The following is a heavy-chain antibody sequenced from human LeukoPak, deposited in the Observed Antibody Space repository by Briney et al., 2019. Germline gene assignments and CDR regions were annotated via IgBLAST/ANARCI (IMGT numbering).Heavy chain of an antibody. CDR3: ARSGYSGYADAFDI. J-gene: IGHJ3*02. CDR1: GFTFSSYA. V-gene: IGHV3-13*01. Sequence: GGSLRLSCAASGFTFSSYAMSWVRQAPGKGLEWVSAIGTAGDTYYLGSVKGRFIISRENAKNSLYLQMNSLRAGDTAVYYCARSGYSGYADAFDIWGQGTMVTVSS. CDR2: IGTAGDT. D-gene: IGHD5-12*01.